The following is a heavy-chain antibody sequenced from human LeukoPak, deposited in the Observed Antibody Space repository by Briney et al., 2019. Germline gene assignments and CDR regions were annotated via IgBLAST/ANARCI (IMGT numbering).Heavy chain of an antibody. D-gene: IGHD6-13*01. J-gene: IGHJ4*02. CDR3: VKDLTAAGPPFDY. Sequence: GGSLRLSCSASGLTFSSYAMHWVRQAPGKGLEYVSAISSNGGSTYYADSVKGRFTISRDNSKNTLYLQMSSLRAEDTAVYYCVKDLTAAGPPFDYWGQGTLVTVSS. V-gene: IGHV3-64D*06. CDR2: ISSNGGST. CDR1: GLTFSSYA.